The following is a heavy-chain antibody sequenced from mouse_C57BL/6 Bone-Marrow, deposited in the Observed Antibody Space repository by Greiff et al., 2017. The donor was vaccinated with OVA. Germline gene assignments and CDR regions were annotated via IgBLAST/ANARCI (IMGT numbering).Heavy chain of an antibody. Sequence: VQLQQPGAELVKPGASVTLSCKASGYTFTSYWMHWVKQRPGQGLEWIGRIHPSDGDTNYNQKFKGKATLTVDKSSSTAYMQLSSLTSEDSAVYYCTREGTGYGFAYWGQGTLVTVSA. J-gene: IGHJ3*01. V-gene: IGHV1-74*01. CDR1: GYTFTSYW. CDR3: TREGTGYGFAY. CDR2: IHPSDGDT. D-gene: IGHD3-2*02.